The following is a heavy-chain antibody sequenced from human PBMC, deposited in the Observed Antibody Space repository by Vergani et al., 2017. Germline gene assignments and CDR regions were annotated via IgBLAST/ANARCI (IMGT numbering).Heavy chain of an antibody. J-gene: IGHJ4*02. V-gene: IGHV1-69*01. D-gene: IGHD2-15*01. CDR2: IIPIFGTA. CDR3: ARYCSGGSCLDPYYFDY. CDR1: GGTFSSYA. Sequence: QVQLVQSGAEVKKPGSSVKVSCKASGGTFSSYAISWVRQAPGQGLEWMGGIIPIFGTANYAQKFQGRVTITADESTSTAYMELSSLRSEDTAVYYCARYCSGGSCLDPYYFDYWGQGTLVTGSS.